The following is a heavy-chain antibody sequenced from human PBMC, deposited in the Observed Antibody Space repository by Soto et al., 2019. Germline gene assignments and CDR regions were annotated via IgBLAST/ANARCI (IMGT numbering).Heavy chain of an antibody. V-gene: IGHV4-34*01. CDR1: GGSFSGYY. D-gene: IGHD3-3*01. CDR2: INHSGST. CDR3: ARGTRFYDFWSGYYYNWLDP. J-gene: IGHJ5*02. Sequence: SETLSLTXAVYGGSFSGYYWSWIRQPPGKGLEWIGEINHSGSTNYNPSLKSRVTISVDTSKNQFSLKLSSVTAADTAVYYCARGTRFYDFWSGYYYNWLDPWGQGTLVTVSS.